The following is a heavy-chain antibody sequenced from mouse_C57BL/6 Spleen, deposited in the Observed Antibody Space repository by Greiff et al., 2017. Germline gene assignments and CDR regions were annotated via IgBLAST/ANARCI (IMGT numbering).Heavy chain of an antibody. CDR2: IYPGDGDT. CDR1: GYAFSSYW. V-gene: IGHV1-80*01. Sequence: QVQLNQSGAELVKPGASVKISCKASGYAFSSYWMNWVKQRPGKGLEWIGQIYPGDGDTNYNGKFKGKATLTADKSSSTAYMQVSSLTSEDSAVYFCARGNLGRSLDYWGQGTTLTVSS. CDR3: ARGNLGRSLDY. D-gene: IGHD4-1*01. J-gene: IGHJ2*01.